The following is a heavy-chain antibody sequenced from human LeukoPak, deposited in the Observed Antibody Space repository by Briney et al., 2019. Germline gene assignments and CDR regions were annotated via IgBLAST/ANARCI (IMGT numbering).Heavy chain of an antibody. J-gene: IGHJ4*02. CDR2: IKQDGSEK. Sequence: PGGSLRHTCAASGFTFSSYWMSWVRQAPGKGLEWVANIKQDGSEKYYVDSVKGRFTISRDNAKNSLYLQMNSLRAEDTAVYYCARDGITMRILEYWGQGTLVTVSS. D-gene: IGHD3-10*01. CDR1: GFTFSSYW. V-gene: IGHV3-7*01. CDR3: ARDGITMRILEY.